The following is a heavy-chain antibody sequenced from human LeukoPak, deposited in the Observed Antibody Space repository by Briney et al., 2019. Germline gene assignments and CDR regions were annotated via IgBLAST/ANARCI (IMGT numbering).Heavy chain of an antibody. CDR2: INPNSGGT. CDR1: GYTFTGYY. V-gene: IGHV1-2*02. Sequence: ASVKVSCKASGYTFTGYYMHWVRQAPGQGLEWMGWINPNSGGTNYAQKFQGRVTMTRDTSISTAYMELSRLRSDDTAVYYCATLGSSSSADAFDIWGQGTMVTVSS. D-gene: IGHD6-6*01. J-gene: IGHJ3*02. CDR3: ATLGSSSSADAFDI.